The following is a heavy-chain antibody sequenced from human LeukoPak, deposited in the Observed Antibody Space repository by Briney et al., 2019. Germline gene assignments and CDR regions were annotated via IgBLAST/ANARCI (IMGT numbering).Heavy chain of an antibody. CDR2: IIPIFGTA. CDR3: ARVPSLFGVGATDYFDY. J-gene: IGHJ4*02. CDR1: GYTFTGYY. V-gene: IGHV1-69*13. D-gene: IGHD1-26*01. Sequence: GASVKVSCKASGYTFTGYYVHWVRQAPGQGLEWMGGIIPIFGTANYAQKFQGRVTITADESTSTAYMGLSSLRSEDTAVYYCARVPSLFGVGATDYFDYWGQGTLVTVSS.